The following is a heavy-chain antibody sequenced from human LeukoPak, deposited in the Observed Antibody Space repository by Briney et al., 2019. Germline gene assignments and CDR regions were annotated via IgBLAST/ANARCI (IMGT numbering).Heavy chain of an antibody. CDR1: GFTVSSDY. Sequence: PGGSLRLSCAASGFTVSSDYMSWVRQAPGKGLEWVSAISGSGGSTYYADSVKGRFTISRDNSKNTLYLQMNSLRAEDTAVYYCAKPLDYGDYEDYWGQGTLVTVSS. J-gene: IGHJ4*02. CDR2: ISGSGGST. CDR3: AKPLDYGDYEDY. D-gene: IGHD4-17*01. V-gene: IGHV3-23*01.